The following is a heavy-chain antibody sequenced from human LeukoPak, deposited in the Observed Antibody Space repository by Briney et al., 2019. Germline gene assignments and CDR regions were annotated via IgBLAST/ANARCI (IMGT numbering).Heavy chain of an antibody. CDR1: GFTVSSSH. V-gene: IGHV3-53*01. CDR2: IYSGGST. D-gene: IGHD3-9*01. J-gene: IGHJ3*02. CDR3: ARQKYDLLTGYYSWVAFDI. Sequence: GGSLRLSCAASGFTVSSSHMNWVRQAPGTGLEWVSLIYSGGSTYYGDSVKGRFIISRDDSKNTLYLQMNSLRVEDTAAYYCARQKYDLLTGYYSWVAFDIWGQGTMVTVSS.